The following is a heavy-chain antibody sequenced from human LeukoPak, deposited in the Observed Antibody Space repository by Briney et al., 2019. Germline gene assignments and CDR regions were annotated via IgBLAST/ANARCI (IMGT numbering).Heavy chain of an antibody. CDR2: INHSGST. D-gene: IGHD3-10*01. V-gene: IGHV4-34*01. J-gene: IGHJ4*02. CDR1: GGSFSGYY. CDR3: ARAHMVRGVDYFDY. Sequence: PSETLSLTCAVYGGSFSGYYWSWIRQPPGKGLEWIGEINHSGSTNYNPSLKSRVTISVDTSKNQFSLKLSSVTAADTAVYYCARAHMVRGVDYFDYWGQGTLVTVSS.